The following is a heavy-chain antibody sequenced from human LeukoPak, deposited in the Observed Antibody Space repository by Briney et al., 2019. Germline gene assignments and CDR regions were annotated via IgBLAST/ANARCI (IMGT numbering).Heavy chain of an antibody. V-gene: IGHV1-18*01. J-gene: IGHJ6*03. CDR3: VRDGRGLYYYYYMDV. D-gene: IGHD5-12*01. CDR2: NSAYNGNT. Sequence: ASVKVSCKASGYTFSHYGINWVRQAPGQGLEWMGWNSAYNGNTNYAQNLQGRVTMTADTSTSIAYMELRSLRPDDTAVYYCVRDGRGLYYYYYMDVWGTGTTVTVFS. CDR1: GYTFSHYG.